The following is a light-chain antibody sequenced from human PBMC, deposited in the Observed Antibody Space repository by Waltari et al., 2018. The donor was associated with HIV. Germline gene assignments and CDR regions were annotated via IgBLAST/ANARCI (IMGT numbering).Light chain of an antibody. J-gene: IGLJ2*01. Sequence: SYELTQPPSVSVSPGQTARVTCSGAALPIQYAYWYQQKPGQAPRLVIYKDSGRPSGSDGGCCGSSSGTTGTWTSSGGQAEDEADYCCQSADRGSTEVIFGGGTKLTVL. CDR1: ALPIQY. CDR3: QSADRGSTEVI. CDR2: KDS. V-gene: IGLV3-25*03.